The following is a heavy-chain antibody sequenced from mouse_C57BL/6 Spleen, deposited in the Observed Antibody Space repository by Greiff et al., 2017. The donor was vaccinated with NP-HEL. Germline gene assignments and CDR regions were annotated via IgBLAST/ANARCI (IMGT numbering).Heavy chain of an antibody. CDR2: ISDGGSYT. Sequence: EVKLVESGGGLVKPGGSLKLSCAASGFTFSSYAMSWVRQTPEKRLEWVATISDGGSYTYYPDNVKGRFTISRDNAKNNLYLQMSHLKSEDTAMYYCARDRAGLRRGDAMDYWGQGTSVTVSS. J-gene: IGHJ4*01. D-gene: IGHD2-4*01. CDR3: ARDRAGLRRGDAMDY. CDR1: GFTFSSYA. V-gene: IGHV5-4*01.